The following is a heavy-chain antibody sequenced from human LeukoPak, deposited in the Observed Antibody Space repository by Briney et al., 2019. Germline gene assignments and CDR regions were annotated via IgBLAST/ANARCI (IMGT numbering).Heavy chain of an antibody. D-gene: IGHD3-10*01. CDR1: GLIVSSNF. J-gene: IGHJ3*02. V-gene: IGHV3-66*01. CDR2: IYSGGST. CDR3: ARVMVRGIISHAFDI. Sequence: PGGSLRLSCAASGLIVSSNFMSWVRQTPGKGLEWVSVIYSGGSTYYTDSVKGRFTISRDNSKNTLHLQMNSLRAEDTALYYCARVMVRGIISHAFDIWGLGTMVTVSS.